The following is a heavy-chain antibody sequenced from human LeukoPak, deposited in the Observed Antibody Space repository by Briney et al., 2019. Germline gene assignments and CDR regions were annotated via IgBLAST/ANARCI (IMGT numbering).Heavy chain of an antibody. CDR3: QASWFDP. V-gene: IGHV4-59*01. Sequence: SETLSLTCTVSGGSISSYYWSWIRHPPGKGLEWIGYIHYSGSTNYNPSLKSRVTISVDTSKNQFSYTAVYYCATDQIILSSQASWFDPWGQGTLVTVSS. CDR2: IHYSGST. CDR1: GGSISSYY. D-gene: IGHD3-10*01. J-gene: IGHJ5*02.